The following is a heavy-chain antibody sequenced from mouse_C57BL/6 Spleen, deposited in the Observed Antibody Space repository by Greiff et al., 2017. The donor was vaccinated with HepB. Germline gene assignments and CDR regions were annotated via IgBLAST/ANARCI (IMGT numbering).Heavy chain of an antibody. Sequence: EVQLQQSGPELVKPGASVKISCKASGYTFTDYYMNWVKQSHGKSLEWIGDINPNNGGTSYNQKFKGKATLTVDKSSSTAYMELRSLTSEDSAVYYCARYYYGSFDVWGTGTTVTVSS. CDR1: GYTFTDYY. D-gene: IGHD1-1*01. CDR2: INPNNGGT. V-gene: IGHV1-26*01. J-gene: IGHJ1*03. CDR3: ARYYYGSFDV.